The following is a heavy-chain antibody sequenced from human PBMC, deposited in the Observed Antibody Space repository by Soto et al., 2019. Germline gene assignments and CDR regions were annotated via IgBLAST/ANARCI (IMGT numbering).Heavy chain of an antibody. Sequence: QVQLVESGGGVVQPGRSLRLSCAASGFTFSSYAMHWVRQAPGKGLEWVAVISYDGSNKYYADSVKGRFTISRDNSKNTLYLQMNSLGSEETAVYYCARGLQGRYSSSWYAGSHWVQGTLVTVSS. V-gene: IGHV3-30-3*01. CDR1: GFTFSSYA. CDR3: ARGLQGRYSSSWYAGSH. CDR2: ISYDGSNK. J-gene: IGHJ4*02. D-gene: IGHD6-13*01.